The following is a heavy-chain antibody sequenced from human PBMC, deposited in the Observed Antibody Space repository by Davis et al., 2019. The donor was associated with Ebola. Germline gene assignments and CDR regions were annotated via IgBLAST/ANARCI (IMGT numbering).Heavy chain of an antibody. CDR2: ISGSGTNT. J-gene: IGHJ4*02. Sequence: GGSLRLSCTASGFTFTNYAMSWVRPAPGKGLEWVSTISGSGTNTYYADSVKGRFTISRDNSKNTLYLQMNSLGVEDTAVYYCARTHCSGGSCYLDYWGQGTLVTVSS. V-gene: IGHV3-23*01. CDR1: GFTFTNYA. CDR3: ARTHCSGGSCYLDY. D-gene: IGHD2-15*01.